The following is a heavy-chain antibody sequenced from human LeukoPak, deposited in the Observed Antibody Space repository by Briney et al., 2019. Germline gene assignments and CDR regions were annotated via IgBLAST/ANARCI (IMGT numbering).Heavy chain of an antibody. J-gene: IGHJ6*04. D-gene: IGHD5-12*01. V-gene: IGHV5-51*01. CDR2: IYPGDSDT. Sequence: GESLKISCKGSGYSFSSYWIGWVRQMPGKGLEWMGIIYPGDSDTTYSPSFQAQVTISADKSISTAYLQWSSLEASDTAMYFCARSGYDYFYYYAMDIWGKGTTVTVSS. CDR1: GYSFSSYW. CDR3: ARSGYDYFYYYAMDI.